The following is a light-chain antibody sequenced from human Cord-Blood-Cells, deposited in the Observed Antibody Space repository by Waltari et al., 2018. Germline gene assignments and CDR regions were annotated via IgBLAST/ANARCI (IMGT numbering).Light chain of an antibody. V-gene: IGKV4-1*01. CDR2: WAS. CDR3: QQYYSTPIT. Sequence: IVMTQSPVSLAVSLGERATLHSQSSQSVLYSSNNKNYLAWYQQKPGQPPKLLIYWASTRESGVPDRFSGSGSGTDFTLTISSLQAEDVAVYYCQQYYSTPITFGQGTRLEIK. J-gene: IGKJ5*01. CDR1: QSVLYSSNNKNY.